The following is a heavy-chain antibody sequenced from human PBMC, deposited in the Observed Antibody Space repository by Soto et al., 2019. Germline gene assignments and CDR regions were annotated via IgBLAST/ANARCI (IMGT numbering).Heavy chain of an antibody. CDR1: GLTISGKKY. D-gene: IGHD1-1*01. J-gene: IGHJ3*01. CDR2: LYDVDGS. Sequence: DVQLVESGGGLIQPGGSLRLSCAAFGLTISGKKYVAWVRQAPGKGLEWVSGLYDVDGSFYADSVRGRFTTSSDSSKTTVSLQLNDLRPDDTAVYYCATWHEREHAYDVWGQGTTVTVSS. CDR3: ATWHEREHAYDV. V-gene: IGHV3-53*01.